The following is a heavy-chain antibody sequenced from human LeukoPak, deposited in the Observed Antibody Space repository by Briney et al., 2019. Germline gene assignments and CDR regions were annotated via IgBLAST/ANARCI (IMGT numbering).Heavy chain of an antibody. V-gene: IGHV3-7*01. CDR2: IKQDGSEK. CDR3: ARDLYYDGNNWFDP. D-gene: IGHD3-22*01. CDR1: GFTFSSYW. J-gene: IGHJ5*02. Sequence: PGGSLRLSCAASGFTFSSYWMSWVRQAPGKGLEWVANIKQDGSEKYYVDSVKGRFTISRDNAKNSLYLQMNSLRAEDTAVYYCARDLYYDGNNWFDPWGQGTLVTVSS.